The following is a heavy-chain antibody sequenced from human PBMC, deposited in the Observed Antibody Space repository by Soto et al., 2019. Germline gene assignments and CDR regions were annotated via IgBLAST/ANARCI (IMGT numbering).Heavy chain of an antibody. CDR3: ASQGLRRELPYWDLDI. V-gene: IGHV5-10-1*01. D-gene: IGHD1-7*01. CDR2: IDPSDSYI. CDR1: GHNFSSYW. J-gene: IGHJ2*01. Sequence: GESLKISCKSAGHNFSSYWITWVRQMPGKGLEWMGRIDPSDSYIQYGPSFQGHVTISADKSTRTAYLQWSRLKASDSAVYYCASQGLRRELPYWDLDIWGRGTLVTVSS.